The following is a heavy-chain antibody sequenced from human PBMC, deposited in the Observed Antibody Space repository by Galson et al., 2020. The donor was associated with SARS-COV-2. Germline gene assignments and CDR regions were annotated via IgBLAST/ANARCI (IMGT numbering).Heavy chain of an antibody. Sequence: GGSLRLSCAASGFTFDDYGMSWVRQAPGKGLEWVSGINWNGGSTGYADSVKGRFTISRDNAKNSLYLQMNSLRAEDTALYYCARALSRDGYKKVRYFDYWGQGTLVTVSS. CDR3: ARALSRDGYKKVRYFDY. V-gene: IGHV3-20*04. CDR2: INWNGGST. CDR1: GFTFDDYG. D-gene: IGHD5-12*01. J-gene: IGHJ4*02.